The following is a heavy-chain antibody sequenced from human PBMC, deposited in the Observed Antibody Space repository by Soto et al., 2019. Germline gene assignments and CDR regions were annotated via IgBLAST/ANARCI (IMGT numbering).Heavy chain of an antibody. CDR3: ARQGSNEYYCYGMDV. D-gene: IGHD3-10*01. J-gene: IGHJ6*02. CDR2: IIRIFGTP. CDR1: GGTFSSYA. V-gene: IGHV1-69*12. Sequence: QVQLVQSGAEVKKPGSSVKVSCKASGGTFSSYAINWVRQAPGQGLEWMGGIIRIFGTPDYAQRFQGRVTLTADESTSTAYMELSSLRSEDTGGYYCARQGSNEYYCYGMDVWAQGTTVTVSS.